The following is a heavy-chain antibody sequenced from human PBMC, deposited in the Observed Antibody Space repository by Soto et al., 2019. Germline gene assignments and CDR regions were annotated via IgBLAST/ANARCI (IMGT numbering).Heavy chain of an antibody. V-gene: IGHV1-18*01. CDR3: ARDAAVGLFDY. J-gene: IGHJ4*01. D-gene: IGHD1-26*01. CDR2: INPYNDNT. CDR1: GYTFTSYG. Sequence: QVQLVQSGAGVKKPGASEKVACKASGYTFTSYGISWVRQAPGQGLEWMGWINPYNDNTKYTQKFQGRVTMTTDTDTSTAYMELRRRRSGDTAVYYCARDAAVGLFDYWGAGALVTVSS.